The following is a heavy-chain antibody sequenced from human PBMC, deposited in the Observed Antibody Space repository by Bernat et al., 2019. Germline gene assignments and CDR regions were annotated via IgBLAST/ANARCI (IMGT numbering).Heavy chain of an antibody. CDR1: GFTFSSYW. V-gene: IGHV3-7*03. CDR2: IKQDGSEK. CDR3: ARIDEGNTWSRDY. J-gene: IGHJ4*02. Sequence: EVQLVESGGGLVQPGGSLRLSCAASGFTFSSYWMSWVRQAPGKGLEWVANIKQDGSEKHYVDSVKGRFTISRDNAKNSLYLQMNSLRAEDTAVYYCARIDEGNTWSRDYWGQGTLVSVSS. D-gene: IGHD6-13*01.